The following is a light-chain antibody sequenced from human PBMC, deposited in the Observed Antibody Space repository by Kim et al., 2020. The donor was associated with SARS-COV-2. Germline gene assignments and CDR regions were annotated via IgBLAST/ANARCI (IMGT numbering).Light chain of an antibody. V-gene: IGKV3-15*01. CDR2: GAS. Sequence: EIVMTQSPATLSVSPGERATLSCRASHGVSSNLAWYQQRPGQAPRLLIYGASTRATGVPARFSGSGSGTEFTLTISSLESEDFAVYYCQQYNNWPLFGGGTKVDIK. CDR3: QQYNNWPL. CDR1: HGVSSN. J-gene: IGKJ4*01.